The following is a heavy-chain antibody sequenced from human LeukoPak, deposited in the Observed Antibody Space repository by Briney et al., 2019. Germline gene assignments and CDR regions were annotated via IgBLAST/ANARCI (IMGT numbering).Heavy chain of an antibody. Sequence: SVKVSCKASGGTFSGYALTWVRQAPGQGLEWMGGIIPFFGSANYAQKFQGRVTITADKSTSTAYMELSSLRSEDTAVYYCAREWLLDDFWSGYFDYWGQGTLVTVSS. CDR1: GGTFSGYA. CDR2: IIPFFGSA. D-gene: IGHD3-3*01. V-gene: IGHV1-69*06. J-gene: IGHJ4*02. CDR3: AREWLLDDFWSGYFDY.